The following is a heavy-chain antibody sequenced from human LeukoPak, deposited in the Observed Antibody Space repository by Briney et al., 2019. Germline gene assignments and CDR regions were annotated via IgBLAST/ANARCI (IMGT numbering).Heavy chain of an antibody. Sequence: SETLSLTCAVSGGSISSSNWWSWVRQPPEKGLGWIGEIYHSGSTNYNPSLKSRVTISVDKSKNQFSLKLSSVTAADTAVYYCARVRNDILTGYYLFDYWGQGTLVTVSS. J-gene: IGHJ4*02. V-gene: IGHV4-4*02. D-gene: IGHD3-9*01. CDR2: IYHSGST. CDR3: ARVRNDILTGYYLFDY. CDR1: GGSISSSNW.